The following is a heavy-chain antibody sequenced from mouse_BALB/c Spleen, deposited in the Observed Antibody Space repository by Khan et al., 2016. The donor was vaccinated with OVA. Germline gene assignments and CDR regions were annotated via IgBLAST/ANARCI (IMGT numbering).Heavy chain of an antibody. CDR3: ARGRTYY. J-gene: IGHJ2*01. V-gene: IGHV1-22*01. CDR2: INPNNGGT. D-gene: IGHD3-3*01. Sequence: EVQLQQSGPELVKPGASVKISCKTSGYTFTEYTMHWVKQSHGKSLEWIGNINPNNGGTSYNKRFKDKATLTVYKSSSTAYMELRSLISDDSAVYYCARGRTYYWGQGTTLTVSS. CDR1: GYTFTEYT.